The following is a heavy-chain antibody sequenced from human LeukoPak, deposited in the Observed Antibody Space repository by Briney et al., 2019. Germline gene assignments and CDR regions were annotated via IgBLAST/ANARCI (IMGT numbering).Heavy chain of an antibody. D-gene: IGHD5-24*01. CDR2: IYYSGST. CDR3: ARGAGAGYNLQPFDY. CDR1: GGSISSYY. Sequence: SETLSLTCTVSGGSISSYYWSWIRQPPGKGLEWIGYIYYSGSTKYNPSLKSRVSISVDTSKNQFSLKLSSATAADTAVYYCARGAGAGYNLQPFDYWGQGTLVTVSS. J-gene: IGHJ4*02. V-gene: IGHV4-59*08.